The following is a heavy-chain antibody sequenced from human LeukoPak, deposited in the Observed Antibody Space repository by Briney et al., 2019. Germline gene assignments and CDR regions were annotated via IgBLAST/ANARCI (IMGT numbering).Heavy chain of an antibody. D-gene: IGHD4-17*01. V-gene: IGHV3-21*01. CDR3: ARTSSVTPTPSFDS. CDR1: GFTFSSYS. CDR2: ISSSSSYI. J-gene: IGHJ4*02. Sequence: PGGSLRLSRAASGFTFSSYSMNWVRQAPGKGLEWVSSISSSSSYIYYPDSVKGRFTISRDNAKNSLYLQMNSLRAEDTAVYYCARTSSVTPTPSFDSWGQGTLVTVSS.